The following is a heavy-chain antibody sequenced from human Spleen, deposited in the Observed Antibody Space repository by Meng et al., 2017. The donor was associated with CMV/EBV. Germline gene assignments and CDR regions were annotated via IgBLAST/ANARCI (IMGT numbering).Heavy chain of an antibody. CDR3: AREQSGSPDY. Sequence: LSCAASGFTFSSYSMNWVRQAPGKGLEWVSSISSSSSYIYYADSVKGRFTISRDNAKNTLFLQMNSLRVEDTAVYYCAREQSGSPDYWGQGTLVTVSS. D-gene: IGHD3-10*01. V-gene: IGHV3-21*06. CDR1: GFTFSSYS. CDR2: ISSSSSYI. J-gene: IGHJ4*02.